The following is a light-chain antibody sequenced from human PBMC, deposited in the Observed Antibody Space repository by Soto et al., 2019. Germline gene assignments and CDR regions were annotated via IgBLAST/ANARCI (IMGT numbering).Light chain of an antibody. V-gene: IGLV2-14*01. J-gene: IGLJ1*01. CDR3: DSYTSGSSYV. CDR1: SSDVGGYNY. Sequence: QSALTQPASWSGSPGQSITISCTGTSSDVGGYNYVSWYQQHPGKAPKLMIYDVSYRPSGVSDRFSGSKSGNTASLTISGLQSEDEADYYCDSYTSGSSYVFGTGTKVTV. CDR2: DVS.